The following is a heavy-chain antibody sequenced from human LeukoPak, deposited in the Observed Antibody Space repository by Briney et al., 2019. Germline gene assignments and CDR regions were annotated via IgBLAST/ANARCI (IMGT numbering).Heavy chain of an antibody. CDR2: IYYSGST. J-gene: IGHJ4*02. CDR3: ARDESGGLDY. Sequence: PSETLSLTCTVSGGSISSYYWSWIRQPPGKGLEWIGYIYYSGSTNYNPSLKSRVTISVDTSKNQFSLKLSSVTAADTAVYYCARDESGGLDYWGQGTLVTVSS. CDR1: GGSISSYY. D-gene: IGHD2-15*01. V-gene: IGHV4-59*01.